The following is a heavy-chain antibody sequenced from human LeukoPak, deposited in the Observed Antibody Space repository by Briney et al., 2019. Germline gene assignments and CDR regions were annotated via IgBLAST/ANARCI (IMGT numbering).Heavy chain of an antibody. Sequence: ASVKVSCKASGYTFTSYGISWVRQAPGQGLEWMGWISAYNGNTNYAQKLQGRVTMTTDTSTSTAYMELRSLRSEDTAVYYCATAVPSDIVVVVAASYYFDYWGQGTLVTVSS. V-gene: IGHV1-18*01. CDR3: ATAVPSDIVVVVAASYYFDY. CDR2: ISAYNGNT. J-gene: IGHJ4*02. CDR1: GYTFTSYG. D-gene: IGHD2-15*01.